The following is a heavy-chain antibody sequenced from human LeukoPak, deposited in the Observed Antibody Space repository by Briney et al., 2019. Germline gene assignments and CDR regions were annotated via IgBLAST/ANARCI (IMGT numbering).Heavy chain of an antibody. CDR2: IYSGGST. D-gene: IGHD2-15*01. CDR1: GFTFSSNY. Sequence: GGSLRLSCAASGFTFSSNYMSWVRQAPGKGLEWVSVIYSGGSTYYADSVKGRFTISRDNSKNTLYLQMNSLRAEDTAVYYCARDRAGGYCSGGSCYGMDVWGQGTTVTVSS. J-gene: IGHJ6*02. V-gene: IGHV3-66*01. CDR3: ARDRAGGYCSGGSCYGMDV.